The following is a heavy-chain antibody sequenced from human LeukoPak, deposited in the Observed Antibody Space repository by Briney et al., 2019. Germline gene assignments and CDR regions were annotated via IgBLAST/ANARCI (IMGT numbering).Heavy chain of an antibody. CDR1: GFTVTGYW. J-gene: IGHJ4*02. Sequence: GGSLRLSCAASGFTVTGYWLSWVRQAPGKGLEWVSSISSSSSYIYYADSVKGRFTISRDNAKNSLYLQMNSLRAGDTALYYCARELTDYYGSGSYYVFDYWGQGTLVTVSS. CDR3: ARELTDYYGSGSYYVFDY. V-gene: IGHV3-21*04. D-gene: IGHD3-10*01. CDR2: ISSSSSYI.